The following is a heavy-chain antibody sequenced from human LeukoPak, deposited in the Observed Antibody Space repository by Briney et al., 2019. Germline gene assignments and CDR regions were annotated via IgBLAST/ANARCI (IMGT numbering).Heavy chain of an antibody. CDR1: GGSFSGYY. CDR3: ARRGAPRMSLYYYGMDV. J-gene: IGHJ6*02. CDR2: IYYSGST. Sequence: SSETLSLTCAVYGGSFSGYYWSWIRQPPGKGLEWIGSIYYSGSTYYNPSLKSRVTISVDTSKSQFSLKLSSVTAADTAVYYCARRGAPRMSLYYYGMDVWGQGTTVTVSS. D-gene: IGHD4/OR15-4a*01. V-gene: IGHV4-34*01.